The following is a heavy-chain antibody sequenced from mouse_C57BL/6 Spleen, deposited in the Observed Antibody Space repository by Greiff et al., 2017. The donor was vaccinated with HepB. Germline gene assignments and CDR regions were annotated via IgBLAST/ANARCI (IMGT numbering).Heavy chain of an antibody. CDR1: GYTFTDYY. CDR3: ARRPTVVAGNWYFDV. CDR2: IFPGSGST. V-gene: IGHV1-75*01. J-gene: IGHJ1*03. D-gene: IGHD1-1*01. Sequence: VQGVESGPELVKPGASVKISCKASGYTFTDYYINWVKQRPGQGLEWIGWIFPGSGSTYYNEKFKGKATLTVDKSSSTAYMLLSSLTSEDSAVYVCARRPTVVAGNWYFDVWGTGTTVTVSS.